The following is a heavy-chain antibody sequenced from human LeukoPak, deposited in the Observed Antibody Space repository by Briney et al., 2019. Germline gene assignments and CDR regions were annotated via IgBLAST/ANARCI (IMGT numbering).Heavy chain of an antibody. J-gene: IGHJ5*02. CDR3: VAREA. V-gene: IGHV3-15*01. CDR1: GFTVSDAW. Sequence: GGSLRLSCAASGFTVSDAWMHRVRQAPGEGLEWVGRIKSKPDGGTTDYAAPVKGRFTISRDESESALYLQMSSLTTDDTAVYYCVAREAWGQGTLVTVSS. CDR2: IKSKPDGGTT.